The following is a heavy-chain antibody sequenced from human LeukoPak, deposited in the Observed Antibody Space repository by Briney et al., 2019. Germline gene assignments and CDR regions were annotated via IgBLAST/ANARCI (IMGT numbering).Heavy chain of an antibody. CDR3: AKDLRSYYAFDI. J-gene: IGHJ3*02. Sequence: GRSLRLSCAASGFTFSSYGMHWVRQAPGKGLERVAVISYDGSNKYYADSVKGRFTISRDNSKNTLYLQMNSLRAEDTAVYYCAKDLRSYYAFDIWGQGTAVTVSS. CDR1: GFTFSSYG. D-gene: IGHD1-26*01. CDR2: ISYDGSNK. V-gene: IGHV3-30*18.